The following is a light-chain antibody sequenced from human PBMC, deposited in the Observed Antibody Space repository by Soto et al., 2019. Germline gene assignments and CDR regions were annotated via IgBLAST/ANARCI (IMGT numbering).Light chain of an antibody. CDR3: LLSYSGGEGV. CDR1: TGAVTSGHY. CDR2: DTS. J-gene: IGLJ2*01. Sequence: QAVVTQEPSLTVSPGGTVTLTCGSSTGAVTSGHYPYWFQQKPGQAPRTLIYDTSNKHSWTPARFSGSLLGGKAALTLSGAQPXXXAEYYCLLSYSGGEGVFGGGTKLTVL. V-gene: IGLV7-46*01.